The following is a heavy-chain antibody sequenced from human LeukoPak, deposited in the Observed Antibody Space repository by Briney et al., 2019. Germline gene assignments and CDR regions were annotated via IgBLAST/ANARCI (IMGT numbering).Heavy chain of an antibody. CDR1: GYSFTSYW. J-gene: IGHJ4*02. CDR3: ARSPTLLRYFDWLSSNFDY. Sequence: GESLKISCKGSGYSFTSYWIGWVRQMPGKGLEWMGIIYPGDSDTRYSPSFQGQVTISADKSISTAYLQWSSLKASDTAMYYCARSPTLLRYFDWLSSNFDYWGQGTLVTVSS. CDR2: IYPGDSDT. D-gene: IGHD3-9*01. V-gene: IGHV5-51*01.